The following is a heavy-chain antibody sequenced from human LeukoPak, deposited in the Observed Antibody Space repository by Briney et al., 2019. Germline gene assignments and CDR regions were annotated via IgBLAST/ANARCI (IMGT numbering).Heavy chain of an antibody. J-gene: IGHJ4*02. CDR3: AKSPGGYSGPFGD. V-gene: IGHV3-11*04. Sequence: PGGSLRLSCAASGFTLSDYYMSWIRQAPGKGLEWVSYISTSGTAVYYADSVKGRFTISRDNAKNSLYLQMNSLRVEDTAVYYCAKSPGGYSGPFGDWGQGTLVTVSS. D-gene: IGHD5-12*01. CDR2: ISTSGTAV. CDR1: GFTLSDYY.